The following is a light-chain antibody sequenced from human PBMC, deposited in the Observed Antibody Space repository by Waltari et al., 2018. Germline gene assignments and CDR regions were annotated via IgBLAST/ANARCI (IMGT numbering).Light chain of an antibody. Sequence: QSVLTQPPSVSGAPGQRVTISCTGSGSNIGAGSDVHWYQQLPRAAPKLPIFGGSSRPLGVPDRFFGSTSGTSAFLAITGLQAEDEADYYCQSYDTTLSVVFGGGTKLTVL. CDR1: GSNIGAGSD. CDR3: QSYDTTLSVV. V-gene: IGLV1-40*01. J-gene: IGLJ3*02. CDR2: GGS.